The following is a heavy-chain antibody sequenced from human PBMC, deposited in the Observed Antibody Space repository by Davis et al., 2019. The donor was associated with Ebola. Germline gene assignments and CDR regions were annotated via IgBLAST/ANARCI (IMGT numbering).Heavy chain of an antibody. V-gene: IGHV3-66*01. Sequence: GESLKISCAASGFTFSSYGMHWVRQAPGKGLEGVSVLYSGGKTYYADSVKGRFSISRDNSKNTLYLQMSSLRAEDTAVYYCARWGWLFFDYWGQGTLVTVAS. CDR3: ARWGWLFFDY. D-gene: IGHD5-24*01. J-gene: IGHJ4*02. CDR2: LYSGGKT. CDR1: GFTFSSYG.